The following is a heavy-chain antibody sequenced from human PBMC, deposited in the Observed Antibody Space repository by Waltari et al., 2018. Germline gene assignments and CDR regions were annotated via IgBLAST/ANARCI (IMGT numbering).Heavy chain of an antibody. CDR3: AKVVPDDY. CDR1: GFTFSSYG. D-gene: IGHD3-10*02. J-gene: IGHJ4*02. CDR2: IRYDGSNK. V-gene: IGHV3-30*02. Sequence: QVQLVESGGGVVQPGGSLRLSCAASGFTFSSYGMHWVRQAPGKGLEWVAFIRYDGSNKYYADSVKGRFTISRDNSKNTLYLQMNSLRAEDTTVYYCAKVVPDDYWGQGTLVTVSS.